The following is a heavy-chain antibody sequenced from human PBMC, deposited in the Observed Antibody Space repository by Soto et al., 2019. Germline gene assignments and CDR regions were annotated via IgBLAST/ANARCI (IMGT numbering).Heavy chain of an antibody. V-gene: IGHV3-7*05. J-gene: IGHJ6*02. Sequence: GGSLRLSCAASGFTFSSYWMSWVRQAPGKGLEWVANIKQDGSEKYYVDSVKGRFTISRDNAKNSLYLQMNSLRAEDTAVYYCARVSPEQLGPRYYYYGMDVWGQGTTVTVSS. CDR3: ARVSPEQLGPRYYYYGMDV. CDR1: GFTFSSYW. D-gene: IGHD6-13*01. CDR2: IKQDGSEK.